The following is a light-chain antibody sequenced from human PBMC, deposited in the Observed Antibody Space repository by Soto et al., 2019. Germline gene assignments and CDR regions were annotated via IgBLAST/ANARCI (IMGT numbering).Light chain of an antibody. CDR2: GNN. Sequence: QSVLTQPPSASGTPGQRVNISCSGSGSSIGTNTVNWYRQLPGTAPKLLIYGNNQRPSGVPDRFSGSKSGTSASLAISGLQSEDEAEYYCAAWDGSLNNVLFGGGTKVTVL. J-gene: IGLJ2*01. CDR3: AAWDGSLNNVL. V-gene: IGLV1-44*01. CDR1: GSSIGTNT.